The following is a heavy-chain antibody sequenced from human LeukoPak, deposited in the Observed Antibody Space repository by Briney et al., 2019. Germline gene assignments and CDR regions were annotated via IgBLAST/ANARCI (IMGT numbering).Heavy chain of an antibody. Sequence: ASVKVSCKASGYTFTSYGISWVRQAPGQGLEWMGWISAYNGNTNYAQKLQGRVTMTTDTSTSTAYMELSRLRSDDTAVYYCARDIQVDFWFDYWGQGTLVTVSS. V-gene: IGHV1-18*01. D-gene: IGHD3-3*01. CDR3: ARDIQVDFWFDY. J-gene: IGHJ4*02. CDR2: ISAYNGNT. CDR1: GYTFTSYG.